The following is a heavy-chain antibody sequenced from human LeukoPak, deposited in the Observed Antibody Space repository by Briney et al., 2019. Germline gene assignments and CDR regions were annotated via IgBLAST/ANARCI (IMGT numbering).Heavy chain of an antibody. CDR1: GFTFGDYA. Sequence: PGGSLRLSCTASGFTFGDYAMSWVRQAPGKGLEWVGFIRSKAYGGTTQYAASVKGRFTISGDDSKSIAYLQMNSLKTEDTAVYYCTAPRTRYFDWLSDYWGQGTLVTVSS. CDR2: IRSKAYGGTT. V-gene: IGHV3-49*04. D-gene: IGHD3-9*01. J-gene: IGHJ4*02. CDR3: TAPRTRYFDWLSDY.